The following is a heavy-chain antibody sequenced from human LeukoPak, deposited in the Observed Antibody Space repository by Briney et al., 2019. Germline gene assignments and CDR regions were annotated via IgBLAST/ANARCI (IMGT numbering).Heavy chain of an antibody. CDR3: ANGYTSGYLFNY. D-gene: IGHD5-18*01. CDR1: GFTFSTYW. J-gene: IGHJ4*02. CDR2: INHDGSEM. Sequence: GGSLRLSCAASGFTFSTYWMTWVRQAPGKGLQWVANINHDGSEMYYVDSVKGRFTISRDNAKNSLYLQMNSLRAKDTAVYYCANGYTSGYLFNYWGQGTLVTVSS. V-gene: IGHV3-7*02.